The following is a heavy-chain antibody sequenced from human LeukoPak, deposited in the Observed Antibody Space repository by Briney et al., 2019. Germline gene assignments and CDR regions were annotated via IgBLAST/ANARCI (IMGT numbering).Heavy chain of an antibody. CDR1: GFTFRSYE. CDR2: ISSSGSTI. Sequence: PGGSLRLSCAASGFTFRSYEMNWVRQAPGKGLEWVSYISSSGSTIYYADSVKGRFTISRDNAKNSLYLQMNSLRAEDTAVYYCARAGGRAVAGTYYYYYMDVWGKGTTVTVSS. J-gene: IGHJ6*03. CDR3: ARAGGRAVAGTYYYYYMDV. D-gene: IGHD6-19*01. V-gene: IGHV3-48*03.